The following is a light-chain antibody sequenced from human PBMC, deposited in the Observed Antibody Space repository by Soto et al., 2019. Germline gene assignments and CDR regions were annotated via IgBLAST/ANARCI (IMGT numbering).Light chain of an antibody. CDR1: SSDVGGYNY. CDR3: CSYEASYPYA. CDR2: DVS. V-gene: IGLV2-11*01. Sequence: QSVLTQPRSVSGSPVQSVTISCTGTSSDVGGYNYVSWYQQHPGKAPKLMIYDVSKRPSGVPDRFSGSKSGNTASLTISGLQAEDEADYYFCSYEASYPYAFGTAPHVAVL. J-gene: IGLJ1*01.